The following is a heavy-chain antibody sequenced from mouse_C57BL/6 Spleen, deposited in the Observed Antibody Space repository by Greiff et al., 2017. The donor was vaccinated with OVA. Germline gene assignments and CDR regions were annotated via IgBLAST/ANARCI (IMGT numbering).Heavy chain of an antibody. V-gene: IGHV1-18*01. CDR2: INPNNGGT. CDR1: GYTFTDYN. Sequence: EVQLQQSGPELVKPGASVKLSCTASGYTFTDYNMDWVRQSHGKSLEWIGDINPNNGGTFYNHTFKGQSTLTVDKSSSTDYLELRSLTSEDTAVYYCARDYGSSTWYFDDWGKGTTLTVSS. CDR3: ARDYGSSTWYFDD. J-gene: IGHJ1*03. D-gene: IGHD1-1*01.